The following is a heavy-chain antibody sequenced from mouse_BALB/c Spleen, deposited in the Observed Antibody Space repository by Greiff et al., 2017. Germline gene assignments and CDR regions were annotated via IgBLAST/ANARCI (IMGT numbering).Heavy chain of an antibody. D-gene: IGHD2-1*01. CDR1: GYAFTSYN. J-gene: IGHJ4*01. CDR3: ARGDYGNPYAMDY. V-gene: IGHV1S135*01. CDR2: IDPYNGGT. Sequence: EVQLQQSGPELVKPGASVKVSCKASGYAFTSYNMYWVKQSHGKSLEWIGYIDPYNGGTSYNQKFKGKATLTVDKSSGTAYMHLNSLTSEDSAVYYCARGDYGNPYAMDYWGQGTSVTVSS.